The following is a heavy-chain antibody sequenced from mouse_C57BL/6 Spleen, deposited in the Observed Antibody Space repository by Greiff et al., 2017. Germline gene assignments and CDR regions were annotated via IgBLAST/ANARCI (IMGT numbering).Heavy chain of an antibody. CDR3: ARTGALGYFDY. CDR1: GYTFTSYW. V-gene: IGHV1-69*01. Sequence: QVQLQQPGAELVMPGASVKLSCKASGYTFTSYWMHWVKQRPGQGLEWIGKIEPSDSYTNYNQKFKGKSTLTVDKSSSTAYMQLSSLTSEYSAVYYCARTGALGYFDYWGQGTTLTVSS. CDR2: IEPSDSYT. J-gene: IGHJ2*01.